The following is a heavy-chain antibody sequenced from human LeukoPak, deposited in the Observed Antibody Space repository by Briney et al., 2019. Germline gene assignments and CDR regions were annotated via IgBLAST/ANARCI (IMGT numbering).Heavy chain of an antibody. D-gene: IGHD6-19*01. CDR1: GFTFSSYG. J-gene: IGHJ6*02. V-gene: IGHV3-30*02. Sequence: GGSLRLSCAASGFTFSSYGMHWVRQAPGKGLEWVAFIRYDGSNKYYADSVKGRFTISRDNSKNTLYLQMNSLRAEDTAVYCCAKVIAVAGSYYGMDVWGQGTTVTVSS. CDR2: IRYDGSNK. CDR3: AKVIAVAGSYYGMDV.